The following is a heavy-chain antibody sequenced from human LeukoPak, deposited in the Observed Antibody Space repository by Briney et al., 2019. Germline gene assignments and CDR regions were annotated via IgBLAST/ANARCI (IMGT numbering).Heavy chain of an antibody. CDR1: GFTVRSNY. V-gene: IGHV3-53*04. CDR2: IYSGSSNK. J-gene: IGHJ4*02. Sequence: GGSLTLSCAASGFTVRSNYKSWVRQAPGKGLEWVSVIYSGSSNKYYTDSVKGRFTISRHNYKNTMYLQMNSLGAEDTAVYYCARVGSGWYDFDYWGQGTLVTVS. CDR3: ARVGSGWYDFDY. D-gene: IGHD6-19*01.